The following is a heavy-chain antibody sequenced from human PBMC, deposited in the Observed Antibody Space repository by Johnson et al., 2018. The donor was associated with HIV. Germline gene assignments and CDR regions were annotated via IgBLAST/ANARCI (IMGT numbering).Heavy chain of an antibody. CDR2: MWYDGSHL. CDR3: AKGIEAGWQVDAVDI. D-gene: IGHD6-19*01. J-gene: IGHJ3*02. CDR1: GFTLSSHG. V-gene: IGHV3-33*06. Sequence: QVQLVESGGGVVQPGRSLTLSCAASGFTLSSHGIHWVRQAPGKGLEWVAIMWYDGSHLGCADSVKDRFTISRDNSKNTLYLQMNSLRAEDTAIYYCAKGIEAGWQVDAVDIGGQGTMVTVSS.